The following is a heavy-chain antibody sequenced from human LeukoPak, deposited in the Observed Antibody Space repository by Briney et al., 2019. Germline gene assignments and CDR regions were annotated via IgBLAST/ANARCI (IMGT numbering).Heavy chain of an antibody. V-gene: IGHV1-18*01. CDR1: GGTFSSYA. D-gene: IGHD6-13*01. Sequence: GASVKVSCKASGGTFSSYAISWVRQAPGQGPEWMGWISAYNGNTKYAQNLQGRVTMTIDTSTSTAYMELRSLRSDDTAVYYCSRDLPYSSSWESIDYWGQGTLVTVSS. CDR3: SRDLPYSSSWESIDY. CDR2: ISAYNGNT. J-gene: IGHJ4*02.